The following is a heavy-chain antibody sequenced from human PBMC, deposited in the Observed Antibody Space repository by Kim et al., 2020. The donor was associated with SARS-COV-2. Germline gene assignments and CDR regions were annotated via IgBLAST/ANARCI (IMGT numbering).Heavy chain of an antibody. V-gene: IGHV3-30*18. Sequence: GGSLRLSCAASGFTFSSYGMHWVRQAPGKGLEWVAVISYDGSNKYYADSVKGRFTISRDNSKNTLYLQMNSLRAEDTAVYYCAKDLTYYGSGHYYYGMDVWGQGTTVTVSS. CDR3: AKDLTYYGSGHYYYGMDV. D-gene: IGHD3-10*01. CDR2: ISYDGSNK. CDR1: GFTFSSYG. J-gene: IGHJ6*02.